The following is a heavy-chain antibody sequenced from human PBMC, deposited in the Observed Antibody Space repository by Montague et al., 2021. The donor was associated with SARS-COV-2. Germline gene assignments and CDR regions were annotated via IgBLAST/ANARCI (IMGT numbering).Heavy chain of an antibody. Sequence: SETLSLTCTVSGGSISSYYWSWIRQPQGKGLEWIGNSYYSGSTNXXPSLKSRVTISVDTSKNQFSLKLSSVTAADTAVYYCARGSGWMGNAFDIWGQGTMVTVSS. CDR1: GGSISSYY. CDR3: ARGSGWMGNAFDI. D-gene: IGHD6-19*01. V-gene: IGHV4-59*01. CDR2: SYYSGST. J-gene: IGHJ3*02.